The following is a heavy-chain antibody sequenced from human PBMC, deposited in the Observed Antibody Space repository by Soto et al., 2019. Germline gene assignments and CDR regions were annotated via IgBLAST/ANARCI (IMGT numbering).Heavy chain of an antibody. CDR3: MTHADSNGRGH. CDR1: GFIFRNDW. Sequence: EVQLVESGGGSAPPGGSLRLSCAASGFIFRNDWMTWVRQAPGKGLAWVARIKTKIEGGTTDYAAPVKGRFFISRDDSQNTLFLQRNSLQTEDTAVYYCMTHADSNGRGHWGQGTLVTVAP. D-gene: IGHD2-8*01. CDR2: IKTKIEGGTT. V-gene: IGHV3-15*01. J-gene: IGHJ4*02.